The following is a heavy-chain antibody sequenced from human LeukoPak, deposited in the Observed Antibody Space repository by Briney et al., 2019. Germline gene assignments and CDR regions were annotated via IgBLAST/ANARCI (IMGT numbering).Heavy chain of an antibody. V-gene: IGHV5-51*01. CDR2: IYPGDSDT. J-gene: IGHJ4*02. CDR3: ARRGDVGSGSYYDY. CDR1: GYSFTSYW. D-gene: IGHD1-26*01. Sequence: GESLKIACQGSGYSFTSYWIGWVRQMPGKGLEWMGIIYPGDSDTRYSPSFQGQVTISADKSIRSAYLQWSGLKASDTAMYYCARRGDVGSGSYYDYWGQGTLVTVSS.